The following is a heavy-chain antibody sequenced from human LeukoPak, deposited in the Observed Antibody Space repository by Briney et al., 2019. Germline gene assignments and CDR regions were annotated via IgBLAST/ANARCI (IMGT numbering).Heavy chain of an antibody. V-gene: IGHV3-48*02. J-gene: IGHJ6*02. CDR3: ARELFYQDSSGYAYYYYGMDV. Sequence: GGSLRLSCAASGFTFINYAMNWVRQVPGKGLEWLSYLSSTSNTIYHADSVKGRFTISRDNAKNSLYLQMSSLRDEDTAVYYCARELFYQDSSGYAYYYYGMDVWGQGTTVTVSS. CDR1: GFTFINYA. CDR2: LSSTSNTI. D-gene: IGHD3-22*01.